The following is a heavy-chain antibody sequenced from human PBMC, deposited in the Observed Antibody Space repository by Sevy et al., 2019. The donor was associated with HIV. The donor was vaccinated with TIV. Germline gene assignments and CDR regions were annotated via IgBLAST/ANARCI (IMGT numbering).Heavy chain of an antibody. CDR2: ISSGSSYI. CDR1: GFTFNYHF. J-gene: IGHJ4*02. Sequence: GGSLRLSCAASGFTFNYHFVNWVRQLPGKGLEWVSYISSGSSYINYSDSVKGRFTISRDNAKNLGFLEMNNLRPEDTAVYFCARGDYYGSLYYFDYWGQGTLVTVSS. CDR3: ARGDYYGSLYYFDY. D-gene: IGHD3-10*01. V-gene: IGHV3-21*06.